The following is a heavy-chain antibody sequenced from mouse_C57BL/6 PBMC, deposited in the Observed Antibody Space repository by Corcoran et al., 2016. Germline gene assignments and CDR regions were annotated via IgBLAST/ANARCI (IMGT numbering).Heavy chain of an antibody. CDR3: ARTDVYYYAMDY. V-gene: IGHV1-18*01. J-gene: IGHJ4*01. CDR2: INPNNGGT. CDR1: GYTFTAYN. Sequence: EVKLQQSGPELVKPGASVKIPCTAPGYTFTAYNMDCVKQRHGKGHEWIGDINPNNGGTIYNKKFKGKATFTVDKSSSTAYMELRSLTSEDTAGYYGARTDVYYYAMDYWGQGTSVTVSS.